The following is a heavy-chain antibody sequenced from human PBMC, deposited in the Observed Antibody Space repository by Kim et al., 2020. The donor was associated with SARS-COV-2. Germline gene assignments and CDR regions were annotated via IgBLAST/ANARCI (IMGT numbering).Heavy chain of an antibody. Sequence: SETLSLTCTVSGGSISSSSYYWGWIRQPPGKGLEWIGSIYYSGSTYYNPSLKRRVTISVDTSKNQFSLKLSSVTAADTAVYYCARHTVRGGSASAPTLSPSSPVRIPRRIRAAWPLAASHRPSFQ. J-gene: IGHJ1*01. CDR2: IYYSGST. D-gene: IGHD6-25*01. CDR1: GGSISSSSYY. V-gene: IGHV4-39*01. CDR3: ARHTVRGGSASAPTLSPSSPVRIPRRIRAAWPLAASHRPSFQ.